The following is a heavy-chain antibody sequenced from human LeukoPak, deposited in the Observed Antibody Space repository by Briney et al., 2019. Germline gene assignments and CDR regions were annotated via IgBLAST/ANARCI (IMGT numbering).Heavy chain of an antibody. J-gene: IGHJ3*02. Sequence: GGSLRLSCAASGFTFSSYGMHWVRQAPGKGLEWVAVKWYDGTNEYYADSVKGRFTISRDNSKNTLYLQMNTLSAEDTAVYFCARDRISGYSAFDIWGQGTMVTVSS. CDR3: ARDRISGYSAFDI. V-gene: IGHV3-33*08. D-gene: IGHD3-22*01. CDR1: GFTFSSYG. CDR2: KWYDGTNE.